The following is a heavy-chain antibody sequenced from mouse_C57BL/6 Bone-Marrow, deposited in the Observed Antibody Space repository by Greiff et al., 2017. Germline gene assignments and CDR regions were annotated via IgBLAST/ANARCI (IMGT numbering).Heavy chain of an antibody. CDR1: GFTFSSYA. Sequence: VQLKESGEGLVKPGGSLKLSCAASGFTFSSYAMSWVRQTPEKRLEWVAYISSGGDYIYYADTVKGRFTISRDNARNTLYLQMSSLKSEDTAMYYGTRDRRLMFAYWGQGTLVTVSA. CDR3: TRDRRLMFAY. CDR2: ISSGGDYI. V-gene: IGHV5-9-1*02. J-gene: IGHJ3*01.